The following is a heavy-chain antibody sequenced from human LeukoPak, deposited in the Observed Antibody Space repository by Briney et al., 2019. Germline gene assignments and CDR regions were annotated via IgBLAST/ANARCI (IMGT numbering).Heavy chain of an antibody. D-gene: IGHD5-12*01. Sequence: GGSLRLSCAASGFTVSSNYMSWVSQAPGKGLEWVSVIYSGGSTYYADSVKGRFTISRDNSKNTLYLQMNSLRAEDTAVYYCARDPRVATIRPGDYWGQGTLVTVSS. CDR3: ARDPRVATIRPGDY. V-gene: IGHV3-66*01. CDR2: IYSGGST. CDR1: GFTVSSNY. J-gene: IGHJ4*02.